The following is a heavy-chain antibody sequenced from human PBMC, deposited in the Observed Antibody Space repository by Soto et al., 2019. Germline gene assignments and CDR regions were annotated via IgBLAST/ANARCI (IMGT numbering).Heavy chain of an antibody. CDR2: ISGSGGST. CDR3: AKELLTLGVVIIRDAFDI. CDR1: GFTFSSYA. V-gene: IGHV3-23*01. J-gene: IGHJ3*02. Sequence: GGSLRLSCAASGFTFSSYAMSWVRQAPGKGLEWVSAISGSGGSTYYADSVKGRFTISRDNSKNTLYLQMNSLRAEDTAVYYCAKELLTLGVVIIRDAFDIWGQGTMVTVSS. D-gene: IGHD3-3*01.